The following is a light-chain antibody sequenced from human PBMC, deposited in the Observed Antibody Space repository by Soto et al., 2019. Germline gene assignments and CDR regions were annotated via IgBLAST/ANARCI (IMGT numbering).Light chain of an antibody. Sequence: DIQMTQSPSSLSASVGDRITISCRASQSISTYFNWYQQRPGKAPNLLIYAASSLRSVVPSRFSGSGSGTDFTLTISSLQPEDFATYYCQQSYSTPYTFGRGTKLELK. CDR1: QSISTY. V-gene: IGKV1-39*01. CDR2: AAS. J-gene: IGKJ2*01. CDR3: QQSYSTPYT.